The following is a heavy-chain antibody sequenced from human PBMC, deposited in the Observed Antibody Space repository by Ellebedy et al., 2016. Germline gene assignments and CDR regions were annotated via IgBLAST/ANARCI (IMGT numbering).Heavy chain of an antibody. D-gene: IGHD2-15*01. CDR2: INPNSGGT. Sequence: ASVKVSXXASGYTFTGYYMHWVRQAPGQGLEWMGWINPNSGGTNYAQKFQGRVTMTRDTSISTAYMELSRLRSDDTAVYYCALGGSDPRGELDYWGQGTLVTVSS. CDR3: ALGGSDPRGELDY. V-gene: IGHV1-2*02. J-gene: IGHJ4*02. CDR1: GYTFTGYY.